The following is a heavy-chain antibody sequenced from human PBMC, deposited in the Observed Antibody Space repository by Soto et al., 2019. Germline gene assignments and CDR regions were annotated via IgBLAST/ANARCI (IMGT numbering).Heavy chain of an antibody. D-gene: IGHD2-2*01. CDR1: GGTFSSYA. Sequence: QVHLVQSGAEVKKPGSSVKVSCKASGGTFSSYAISWVRQAPGQGLEWMGGIIPIFGTANYAQKFQGRVTITADESTSTAYMELSSLRSEDTAVYYCARHDCISSSCYYYYYYAMDVWGQGTTVTVSS. J-gene: IGHJ6*02. CDR2: IIPIFGTA. V-gene: IGHV1-69*12. CDR3: ARHDCISSSCYYYYYYAMDV.